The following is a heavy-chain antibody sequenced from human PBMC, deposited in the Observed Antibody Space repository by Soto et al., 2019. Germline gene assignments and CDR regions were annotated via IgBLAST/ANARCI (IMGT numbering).Heavy chain of an antibody. CDR2: IKQDGSEK. V-gene: IGHV3-7*01. D-gene: IGHD3-16*02. J-gene: IGHJ3*02. Sequence: PGGSLRLSCAASGFTFSSYWMSWVRQAPGKGLEWVANIKQDGSEKYYVDSVKGRFTISRDNAKNSLYLQMNSLRAEDTAVYYCAREYDYVWGSYRYDAFDIWGQGTMVTVSS. CDR1: GFTFSSYW. CDR3: AREYDYVWGSYRYDAFDI.